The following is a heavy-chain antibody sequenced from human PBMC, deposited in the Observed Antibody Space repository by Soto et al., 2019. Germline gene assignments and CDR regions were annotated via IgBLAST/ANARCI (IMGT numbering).Heavy chain of an antibody. Sequence: GGSLRLSCAASGFTFSNYGMHWVRQAPGKGLEWVAVIWYDGNNKYYADPVKGRFTISRDNSNNTLYVQMTSLRAEDTAVYYCARGLHSLFDYWVQGTLVTVSS. J-gene: IGHJ4*02. CDR1: GFTFSNYG. V-gene: IGHV3-33*01. D-gene: IGHD2-21*01. CDR2: IWYDGNNK. CDR3: ARGLHSLFDY.